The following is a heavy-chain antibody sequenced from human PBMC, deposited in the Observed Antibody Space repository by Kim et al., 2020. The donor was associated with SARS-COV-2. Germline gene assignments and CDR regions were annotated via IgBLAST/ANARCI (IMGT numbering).Heavy chain of an antibody. D-gene: IGHD3-22*01. J-gene: IGHJ4*02. V-gene: IGHV3-9*01. Sequence: ADSGKGRFTISRDNAKNSLYLPMNSLRAEDTALYYCAKDTYYYDSSGCFDYWGQGTLVTVSS. CDR3: AKDTYYYDSSGCFDY.